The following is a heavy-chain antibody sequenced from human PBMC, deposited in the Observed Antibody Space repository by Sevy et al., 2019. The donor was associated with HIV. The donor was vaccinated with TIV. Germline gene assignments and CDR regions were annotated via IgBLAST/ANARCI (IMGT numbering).Heavy chain of an antibody. V-gene: IGHV6-1*01. CDR2: TYYRSKWYN. D-gene: IGHD1-26*01. CDR3: ARGGQVFVGATTHYYYYYGMDV. CDR1: GDSVSSNSAA. J-gene: IGHJ6*02. Sequence: SQTLSLTCAISGDSVSSNSAAWNWIRQSPSRGLEWLGRTYYRSKWYNDYAVSVKSRITINPDTSKNQFSLQLNSVTPEDTAVYYCARGGQVFVGATTHYYYYYGMDVWGQGTTVTVSS.